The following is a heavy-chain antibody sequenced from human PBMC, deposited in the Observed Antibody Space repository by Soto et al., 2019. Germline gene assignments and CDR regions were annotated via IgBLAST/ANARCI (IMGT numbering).Heavy chain of an antibody. J-gene: IGHJ3*02. Sequence: GGSLRLSCSASRFTFSSYTMNWVRQAPGKGLEWVSSISSSTTYIYYADSVKGRFTISRDNAKNSLYLQVNSLRAEDTAVYYCARDFDSSGYYGPVGAFDIWGQGTMGTVS. CDR2: ISSSTTYI. CDR3: ARDFDSSGYYGPVGAFDI. CDR1: RFTFSSYT. V-gene: IGHV3-21*03. D-gene: IGHD3-22*01.